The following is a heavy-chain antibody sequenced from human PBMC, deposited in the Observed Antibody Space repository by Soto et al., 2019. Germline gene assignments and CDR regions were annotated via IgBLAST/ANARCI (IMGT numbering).Heavy chain of an antibody. CDR3: AREGGAGESGYGYFDY. V-gene: IGHV4-30-4*01. CDR2: IYYSGST. D-gene: IGHD5-12*01. J-gene: IGHJ4*02. CDR1: GGSISSGDYY. Sequence: QVQLQESGPGLVKPSQTLSLTCTVSGGSISSGDYYWSWIRQPPGKGLEWIGYIYYSGSTYYNPSLKSQVTIPVDTSKNQFPRQLSSVTAADTAVYYCAREGGAGESGYGYFDYWGQGTLVTVSS.